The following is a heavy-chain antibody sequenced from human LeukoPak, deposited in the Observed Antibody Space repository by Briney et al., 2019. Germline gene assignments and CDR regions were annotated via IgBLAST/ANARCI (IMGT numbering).Heavy chain of an antibody. CDR2: IKQDGSEE. V-gene: IGHV3-7*01. Sequence: PGRSLRLSCAAPGFTFSSYWMSWVRQAPGKGLEWVANIKQDGSEEYYVDSVKGRFTISRDNAKNSLYLQMNSLRAEDTAVYYCARGANSSSWTFDYWGQGTLVTVSS. CDR1: GFTFSSYW. J-gene: IGHJ4*02. CDR3: ARGANSSSWTFDY. D-gene: IGHD6-13*01.